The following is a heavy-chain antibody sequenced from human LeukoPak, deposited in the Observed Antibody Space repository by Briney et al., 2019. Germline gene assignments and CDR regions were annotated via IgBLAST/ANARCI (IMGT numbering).Heavy chain of an antibody. J-gene: IGHJ1*01. CDR3: ARSPGYCSSGRCPGMFHH. Sequence: ASVKVSCKASGYTFTSYDINWVRQATGQGLEWMGGIIPIFGTANYAQKFQGRVTITADESTSTAYMELSSLRSEDTAFYYCARSPGYCSSGRCPGMFHHWGQGTLITVSS. D-gene: IGHD2-2*01. CDR1: GYTFTSYD. CDR2: IIPIFGTA. V-gene: IGHV1-69*13.